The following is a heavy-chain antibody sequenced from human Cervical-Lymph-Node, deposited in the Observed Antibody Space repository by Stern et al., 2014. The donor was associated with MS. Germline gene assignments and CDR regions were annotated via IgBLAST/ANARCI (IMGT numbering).Heavy chain of an antibody. CDR3: ARTYELDY. Sequence: VQLVESGAEVKKPGASVRVSCKASGYTFTSFDINWVRQAPGQGLEWMGWMNADTGATGYAQKFQGRITLTRDTSMSTAYMDLSSLRSEDTATYYCARTYELDYWGQGTLVVVSS. D-gene: IGHD3-3*01. CDR2: MNADTGAT. J-gene: IGHJ4*02. CDR1: GYTFTSFD. V-gene: IGHV1-8*01.